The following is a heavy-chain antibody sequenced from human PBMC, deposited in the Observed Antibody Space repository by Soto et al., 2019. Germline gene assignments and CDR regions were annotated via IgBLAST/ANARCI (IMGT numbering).Heavy chain of an antibody. V-gene: IGHV1-3*01. CDR1: GFTFSDNL. D-gene: IGHD2-8*02. J-gene: IGHJ3*01. CDR3: ARDILSVGPRANDAFDV. CDR2: INPDNGTT. Sequence: QVQLVQSGAEVRKPGASVNISCRASGFTFSDNLINWVRQAPGQSLEWVGWINPDNGTTRYSQTFEGRVTISRHSSASIAYVEVTDLTSEDTAVYYCARDILSVGPRANDAFDVGGQGTMVIVSS.